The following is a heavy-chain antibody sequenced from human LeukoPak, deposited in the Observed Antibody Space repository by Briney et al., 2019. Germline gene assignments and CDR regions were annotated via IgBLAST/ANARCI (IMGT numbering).Heavy chain of an antibody. J-gene: IGHJ4*02. V-gene: IGHV3-49*03. Sequence: GGSLRLSCTTSGFTFGDYTMSWLRQAPGKGLEWVGFIRGKAYGGTTEYAASVKGRFTISRDDSERTTYLQINSLKTEDTAVYYCTRGSDSIFGVARDGFDSWGQGTLVTVSS. CDR1: GFTFGDYT. D-gene: IGHD3-3*01. CDR2: IRGKAYGGTT. CDR3: TRGSDSIFGVARDGFDS.